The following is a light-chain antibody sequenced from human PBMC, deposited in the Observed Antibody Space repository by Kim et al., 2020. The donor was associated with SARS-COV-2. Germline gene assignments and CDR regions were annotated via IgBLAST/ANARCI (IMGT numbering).Light chain of an antibody. Sequence: ASVGDRVTITCRANQDINNYLAWYQQKPGKVPKVLIYSASALRLGVPSRFSGSGSGTDFTLTISRLQPEDVATYYCQKYDGAPWTFGQGTKVDIK. CDR2: SAS. V-gene: IGKV1-27*01. CDR3: QKYDGAPWT. J-gene: IGKJ1*01. CDR1: QDINNY.